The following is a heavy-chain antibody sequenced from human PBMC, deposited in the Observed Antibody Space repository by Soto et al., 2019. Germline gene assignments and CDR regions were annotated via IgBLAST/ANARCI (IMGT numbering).Heavy chain of an antibody. CDR2: ISPYNGNT. CDR3: ARDRSIVGPLGY. Sequence: EASVKVSCKASGYTFSNYGITWVRQAPGQGLEWMGWISPYNGNTNYAQNLQGRVTMTTDTSTSTAYMELRSLRSDDTAVYYCARDRSIVGPLGYWGQGTLVTVSS. J-gene: IGHJ4*02. CDR1: GYTFSNYG. D-gene: IGHD1-26*01. V-gene: IGHV1-18*01.